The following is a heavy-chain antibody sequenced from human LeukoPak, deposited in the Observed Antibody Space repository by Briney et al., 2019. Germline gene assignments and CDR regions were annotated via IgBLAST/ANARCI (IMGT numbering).Heavy chain of an antibody. CDR3: ARDPTGYYTPRPDFDY. D-gene: IGHD3-3*01. Sequence: GGSLRLSCAASGFTFSSYSMNWVRQAPGKGLEWVSSINSSSSYIYYADSVKGRFTMSRDNAKNSLYLQMNSLRAEDTAVYYCARDPTGYYTPRPDFDYWGQGTLVTVSS. CDR2: INSSSSYI. CDR1: GFTFSSYS. V-gene: IGHV3-21*01. J-gene: IGHJ4*02.